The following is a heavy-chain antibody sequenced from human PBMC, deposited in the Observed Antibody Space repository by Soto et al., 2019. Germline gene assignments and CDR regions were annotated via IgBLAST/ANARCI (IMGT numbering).Heavy chain of an antibody. CDR2: IYYSGGT. V-gene: IGHV4-59*01. CDR3: ARAGAATLSDY. CDR1: GGSISSYY. D-gene: IGHD2-15*01. J-gene: IGHJ4*02. Sequence: LSLTCTVSGGSISSYYCSWIRQPPGKGLEWIGHIYYSGGTNYNPSLKSRVTISVDTSKNQFSLKLSSVTAADTAMYYCARAGAATLSDYWGQGTLVTVSS.